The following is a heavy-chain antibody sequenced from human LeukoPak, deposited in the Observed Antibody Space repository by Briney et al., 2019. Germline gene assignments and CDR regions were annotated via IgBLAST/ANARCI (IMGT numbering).Heavy chain of an antibody. CDR1: GGSISSYY. J-gene: IGHJ6*02. V-gene: IGHV4-59*01. Sequence: SETLSLTCTVSGGSISSYYWSWVRQPPGKGLEWVGYIYYSESTNYNPSLKSRVTISVDPSKNQFSLKLSSVTAADTAVYYCARESPYSYGSYYYYGMDVWGQGTTVTVSS. CDR2: IYYSEST. CDR3: ARESPYSYGSYYYYGMDV. D-gene: IGHD5-18*01.